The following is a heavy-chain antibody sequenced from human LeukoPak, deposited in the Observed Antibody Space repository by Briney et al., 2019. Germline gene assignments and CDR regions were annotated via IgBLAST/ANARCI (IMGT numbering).Heavy chain of an antibody. J-gene: IGHJ4*02. CDR2: IGTSSTTI. V-gene: IGHV3-48*04. CDR3: ARAVYSLWYETSGYYNY. CDR1: GFTFSSYT. Sequence: PGGSLGLSCAASGFTFSSYTMNWVRQPPGKGLEWVSNIGTSSTTIYYADSVKGRFTISRDNAKNSLYLQMNSLRAEDTAVYYCARAVYSLWYETSGYYNYWGQGTLVTVSS. D-gene: IGHD3-22*01.